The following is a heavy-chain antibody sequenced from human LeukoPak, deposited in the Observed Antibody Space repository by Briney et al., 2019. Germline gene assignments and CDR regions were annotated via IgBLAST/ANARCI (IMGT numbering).Heavy chain of an antibody. Sequence: GGSLRLSCAASGFTFSSYAMSWLRQSPGKALEWVSSISGSGYNTYYADSVKPRLTLSRENSKNTLYLQINSLSAEDTPVLYCAKEHGTSYDYWGQGTMVTVSS. D-gene: IGHD2-2*01. V-gene: IGHV3-23*01. J-gene: IGHJ4*02. CDR1: GFTFSSYA. CDR2: ISGSGYNT. CDR3: AKEHGTSYDY.